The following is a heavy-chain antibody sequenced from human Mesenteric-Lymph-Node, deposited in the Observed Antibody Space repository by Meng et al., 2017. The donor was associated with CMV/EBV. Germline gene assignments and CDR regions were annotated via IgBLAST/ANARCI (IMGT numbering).Heavy chain of an antibody. V-gene: IGHV4-61*01. J-gene: IGHJ4*02. D-gene: IGHD3-10*01. Sequence: SGRSISSGRHYWTWIRQPPGKGLEWIGYIHHSASSNYNTSLKSRLTISVDTSKNQFSLELRSVTAADTAVYYCARGPHYYGSGSYDYWGQGTLVTVSS. CDR1: GRSISSGRHY. CDR3: ARGPHYYGSGSYDY. CDR2: IHHSASS.